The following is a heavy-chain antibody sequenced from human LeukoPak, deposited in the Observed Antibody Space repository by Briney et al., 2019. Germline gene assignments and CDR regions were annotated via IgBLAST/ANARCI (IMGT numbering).Heavy chain of an antibody. CDR2: ISAYNGNT. V-gene: IGHV1-18*01. CDR3: ARVGGGIVPAAMRFDP. J-gene: IGHJ5*02. Sequence: ASLKVSCKASGYTFTSYGISWGRQAPGQGLEWMGWISAYNGNTNYAQKLQGRVTMTTDTSTSTAYMELRSLRSDATAVYYCARVGGGIVPAAMRFDPWGQGTLVTVSS. CDR1: GYTFTSYG. D-gene: IGHD2-2*01.